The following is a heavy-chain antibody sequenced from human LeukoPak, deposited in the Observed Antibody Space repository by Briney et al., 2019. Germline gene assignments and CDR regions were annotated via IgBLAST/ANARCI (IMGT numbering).Heavy chain of an antibody. CDR1: GGSFSGYY. Sequence: SETLSLTCAVYGGSFSGYYWSWIRQPPGKGLEWIGEINHSGSTNYNPSLKSRVTISVDTSKNQFSLKLSSVTAADTAVYYCARVRPAVPCYFLPGAIGLLGWFDPWGQGTLVTVSS. D-gene: IGHD2-2*02. V-gene: IGHV4-34*01. CDR3: ARVRPAVPCYFLPGAIGLLGWFDP. CDR2: INHSGST. J-gene: IGHJ5*02.